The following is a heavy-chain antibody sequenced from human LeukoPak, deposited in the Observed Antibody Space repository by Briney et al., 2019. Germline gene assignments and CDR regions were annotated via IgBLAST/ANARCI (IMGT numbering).Heavy chain of an antibody. CDR2: INPNSGGT. Sequence: GASVKVSCKASGYTFTGYYMHWVRQAPGQGLEWMGWINPNSGGTNYAQKFQGRVTMTRDTPISTAYMELSRLRSDDTAVYYCARDQEGIVVVPAATHGRNWFDPWGQGTLVTVSS. V-gene: IGHV1-2*02. CDR3: ARDQEGIVVVPAATHGRNWFDP. D-gene: IGHD2-2*01. CDR1: GYTFTGYY. J-gene: IGHJ5*02.